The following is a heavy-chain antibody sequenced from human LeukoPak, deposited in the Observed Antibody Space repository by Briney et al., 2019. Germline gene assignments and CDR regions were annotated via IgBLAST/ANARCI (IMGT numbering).Heavy chain of an antibody. Sequence: AGGSLRLSCAASGFTFSSYAMSWVRQAPGKGLEWVSAISGSGGSTYYADSVKGRFTISRDNSKNTLYLQMNSLRAEDTAVYYCAKDSSIAARRPYYYYGMDVWGQGTTVTVSS. D-gene: IGHD6-6*01. CDR2: ISGSGGST. CDR3: AKDSSIAARRPYYYYGMDV. V-gene: IGHV3-23*01. J-gene: IGHJ6*02. CDR1: GFTFSSYA.